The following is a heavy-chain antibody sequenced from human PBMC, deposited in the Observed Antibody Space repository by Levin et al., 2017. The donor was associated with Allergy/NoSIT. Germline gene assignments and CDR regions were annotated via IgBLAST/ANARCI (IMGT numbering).Heavy chain of an antibody. CDR2: ISSSSAYI. V-gene: IGHV3-21*01. CDR1: GVTSNNYT. D-gene: IGHD3-10*01. CDR3: ASRIKAPGGLDV. Sequence: NPGGSLRLSCAVSGVTSNNYTLSWVRQPPGKGLEWVSSISSSSAYIHYADSLKGRFTVSRDNAEKSLYLQMNSLRAEDTAIYYCASRIKAPGGLDVWGQGTAVTVSS. J-gene: IGHJ6*02.